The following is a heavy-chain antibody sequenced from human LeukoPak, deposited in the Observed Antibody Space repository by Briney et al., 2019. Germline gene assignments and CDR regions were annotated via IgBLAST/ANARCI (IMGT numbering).Heavy chain of an antibody. Sequence: GGSLRLSCAASGFTFSSYTMNWVRQAPGKGLEWVTSISGSSRHKYYADSVKGRFTISRDNAKNSLYLQMNSLRAEDTAVYYCARTANFAAGYYIDYWGQGTLVTVSS. CDR2: ISGSSRHK. J-gene: IGHJ4*02. V-gene: IGHV3-21*01. D-gene: IGHD6-13*01. CDR1: GFTFSSYT. CDR3: ARTANFAAGYYIDY.